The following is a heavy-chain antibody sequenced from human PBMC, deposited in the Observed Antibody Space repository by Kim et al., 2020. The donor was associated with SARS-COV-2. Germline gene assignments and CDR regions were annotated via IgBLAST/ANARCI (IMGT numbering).Heavy chain of an antibody. CDR3: VKALGSRPEGY. V-gene: IGHV3-7*01. CDR2: IKNDGNEK. CDR1: GFTFSRSW. J-gene: IGHJ4*02. D-gene: IGHD2-2*01. Sequence: GGSLRLSCAASGFTFSRSWMNWVRQTPGKGPEWVANIKNDGNEKNYVDSVKGRFTISRDNSENSVYLQMNSLRAEDTAVYYCVKALGSRPEGYWGQGTLVTVSS.